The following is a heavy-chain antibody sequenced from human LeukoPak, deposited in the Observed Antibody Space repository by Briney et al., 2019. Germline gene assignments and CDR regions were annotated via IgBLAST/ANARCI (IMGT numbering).Heavy chain of an antibody. Sequence: PGGPLRLSCAASGFTFSSYWMSWVRQAPGKGLEWVANIKQDGSEKYYVDSVKGRFTISRDNAKNSLYLQMNSLRAEDTAVYYCARDRVAVAGRSDYWGQGTLVTVSS. CDR3: ARDRVAVAGRSDY. D-gene: IGHD6-19*01. J-gene: IGHJ4*02. CDR1: GFTFSSYW. V-gene: IGHV3-7*01. CDR2: IKQDGSEK.